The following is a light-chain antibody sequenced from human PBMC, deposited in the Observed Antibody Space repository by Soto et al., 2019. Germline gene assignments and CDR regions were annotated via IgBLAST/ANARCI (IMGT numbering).Light chain of an antibody. CDR3: QQYGSSPGGT. CDR2: GAS. Sequence: EIVLTQSPGTLSLSPGERATLSCRASQSVGSSHLAWYQQKPGQAPRLLIYGASSRATGIPDRFSGSGSGTDFTLTISRLEPEDFAVYYCQQYGSSPGGTFGQGTKVDIK. V-gene: IGKV3-20*01. J-gene: IGKJ1*01. CDR1: QSVGSSH.